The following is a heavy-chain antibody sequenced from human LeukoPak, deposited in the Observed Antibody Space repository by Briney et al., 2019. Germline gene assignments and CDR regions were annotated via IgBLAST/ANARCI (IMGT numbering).Heavy chain of an antibody. V-gene: IGHV1-2*02. CDR2: INPNSGGT. Sequence: ASVKVSCKASGYTFTGYYMHWARQAPGQGLEWMGWINPNSGGTNYAQKFQGRVTMTRDTSISTAYMELSRLRSDDTAVYYCARDFVDYDILTGYPDYWGQGTLVTVSS. J-gene: IGHJ4*02. CDR1: GYTFTGYY. CDR3: ARDFVDYDILTGYPDY. D-gene: IGHD3-9*01.